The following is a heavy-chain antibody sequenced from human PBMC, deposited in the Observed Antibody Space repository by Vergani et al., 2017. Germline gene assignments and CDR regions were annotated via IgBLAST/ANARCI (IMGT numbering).Heavy chain of an antibody. CDR2: ISPGDSEV. Sequence: EKQLVQSGSETKKPGESLKISCQAFGYIFSNFWIGWVRQRPGRGLDWMGIISPGDSEVKSNPTFRGQVIFSVDTSVNTAYLQWRSLQASDTATYFCASGGHGSENGGALQLWGQGTNITVSS. J-gene: IGHJ3*01. CDR3: ASGGHGSENGGALQL. CDR1: GYIFSNFW. D-gene: IGHD3-10*01. V-gene: IGHV5-51*01.